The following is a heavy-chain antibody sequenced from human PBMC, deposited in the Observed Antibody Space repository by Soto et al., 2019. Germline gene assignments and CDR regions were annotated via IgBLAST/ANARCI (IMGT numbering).Heavy chain of an antibody. CDR2: INGTGDNT. J-gene: IGHJ6*01. Sequence: GGSLRLSCAAAGFSFSSYTMTWVRQAPGRGLEWVSSINGTGDNTYYGESVKGQITTSRDNSKDTLYLQVNGLGAEDTAVYYCAKKIWKDYGLDVWGQGTTVTVSS. CDR3: AKKIWKDYGLDV. D-gene: IGHD1-1*01. CDR1: GFSFSSYT. V-gene: IGHV3-23*01.